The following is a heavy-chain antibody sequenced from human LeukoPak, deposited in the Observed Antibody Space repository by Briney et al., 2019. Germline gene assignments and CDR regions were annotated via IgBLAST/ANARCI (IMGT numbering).Heavy chain of an antibody. CDR3: ARDNSWSWFDP. Sequence: GASVKVSCKASGYTFTGYYMHWVRQAPGQELEWMGWINPNSGGTNYAQKFQGRVTMTRDTSISTAYMELSRPRSDDTAVYYCARDNSWSWFDPWGQGTLVTVSS. CDR2: INPNSGGT. CDR1: GYTFTGYY. V-gene: IGHV1-2*02. D-gene: IGHD6-13*01. J-gene: IGHJ5*02.